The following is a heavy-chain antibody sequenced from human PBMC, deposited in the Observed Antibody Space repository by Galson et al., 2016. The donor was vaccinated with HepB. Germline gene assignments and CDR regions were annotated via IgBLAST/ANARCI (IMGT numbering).Heavy chain of an antibody. CDR3: ARDRLPVDTTPGIYDF. D-gene: IGHD5-18*01. CDR2: ISPYNGKT. Sequence: QSGAEVKKPGASVKVSCWASGYTFTTYGFSWVRQAPGQGLEWMGWISPYNGKTIYGQKFQGRVTMTTDTGAMTAYMELRTLRSDDTAVYYCARDRLPVDTTPGIYDFWGQGTLVTVSS. J-gene: IGHJ4*02. V-gene: IGHV1-18*01. CDR1: GYTFTTYG.